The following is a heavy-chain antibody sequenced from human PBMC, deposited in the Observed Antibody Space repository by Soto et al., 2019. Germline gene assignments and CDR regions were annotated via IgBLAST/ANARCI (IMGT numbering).Heavy chain of an antibody. V-gene: IGHV4-59*01. CDR1: GGSISSYY. CDR2: IYYSGST. Sequence: SETLSLTCTVSGGSISSYYWSWIRQPPGKGLEWIGYIYYSGSTNYNPSLKSRVTISVDTSKNQFSLKLSSVTAADTAVYYCARVGHYDFWSQNAYYFDYWGQGTLVTVSS. D-gene: IGHD3-3*01. J-gene: IGHJ4*02. CDR3: ARVGHYDFWSQNAYYFDY.